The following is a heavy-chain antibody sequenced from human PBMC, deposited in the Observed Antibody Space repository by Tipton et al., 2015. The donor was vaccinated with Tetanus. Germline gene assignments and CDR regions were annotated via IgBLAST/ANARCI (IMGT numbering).Heavy chain of an antibody. CDR1: GGSIRNSY. V-gene: IGHV4-59*01. D-gene: IGHD3-22*01. J-gene: IGHJ4*02. CDR3: ARVTGDFYDSSTYGPKYFDL. Sequence: GLVKPSETLSLTCSVSGGSIRNSYWSWIRQPSGKGLEWIGHIYHRSRTVYNPSLESRVTISVDTTKSRIFLRLNSVTAAETAVYFCARVTGDFYDSSTYGPKYFDLWGQGALVTVSS. CDR2: IYHRSRT.